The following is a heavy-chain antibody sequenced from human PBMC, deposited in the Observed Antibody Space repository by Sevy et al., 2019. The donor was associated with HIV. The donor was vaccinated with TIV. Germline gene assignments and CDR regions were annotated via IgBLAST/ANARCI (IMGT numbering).Heavy chain of an antibody. V-gene: IGHV1-2*02. J-gene: IGHJ6*02. D-gene: IGHD4-17*01. CDR3: ARLTTKPTSDLYGMDV. CDR1: GYTFTDYY. Sequence: ALVKVSCKASGYTFTDYYIHWVRQAPGQGLEWMAWINPNDGVTNYAQRFQGGVTVTRDTSVSTAYMELRGLGYDDTAIYYCARLTTKPTSDLYGMDVWGQGTTVTVSS. CDR2: INPNDGVT.